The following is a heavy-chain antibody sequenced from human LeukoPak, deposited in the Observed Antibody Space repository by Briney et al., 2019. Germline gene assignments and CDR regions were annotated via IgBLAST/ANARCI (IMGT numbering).Heavy chain of an antibody. V-gene: IGHV3-30-3*01. D-gene: IGHD3-10*01. CDR2: ISYDGSNK. CDR3: ARDLSPWYYHQYYFDY. J-gene: IGHJ4*02. CDR1: GFTFSSYA. Sequence: PGGSLRLSCAASGFTFSSYAMHWVRQAPGKGLEWVAVISYDGSNKYYADSVKGRFTISRDNSKNTLYPQMNSLRAEDTAVYYCARDLSPWYYHQYYFDYWGQGTLVTVSS.